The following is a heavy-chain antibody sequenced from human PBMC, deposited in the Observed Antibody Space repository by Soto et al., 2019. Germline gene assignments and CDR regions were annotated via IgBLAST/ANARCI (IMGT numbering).Heavy chain of an antibody. CDR2: IYYSGST. J-gene: IGHJ4*02. CDR3: AKEPGYSSGWGPFDY. D-gene: IGHD6-19*01. CDR1: SGSIGSYY. V-gene: IGHV4-59*12. Sequence: PSDTLSLTCSVSSGSIGSYYWSWIRQNPGKGLEWIGYIYYSGSTNYNPSLKSRVTISVDTSKNQFSLKLSSVTAEDTAVYYCAKEPGYSSGWGPFDYWGQGTLVTV.